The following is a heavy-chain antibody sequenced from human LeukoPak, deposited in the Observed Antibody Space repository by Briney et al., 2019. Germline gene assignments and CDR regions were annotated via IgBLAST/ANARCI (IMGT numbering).Heavy chain of an antibody. CDR2: IYYSGST. J-gene: IGHJ4*02. V-gene: IGHV4-30-4*01. Sequence: SETLSLTCTVSGGSISSGDYYWSWIRQPPGKGLEWIGYIYYSGSTYYNPSLKSRLTISVDTSKNQFSLKLSSVTAADTAVYYCARRHPYSGSYYFDYWGQGTLVTVSS. CDR1: GGSISSGDYY. D-gene: IGHD1-26*01. CDR3: ARRHPYSGSYYFDY.